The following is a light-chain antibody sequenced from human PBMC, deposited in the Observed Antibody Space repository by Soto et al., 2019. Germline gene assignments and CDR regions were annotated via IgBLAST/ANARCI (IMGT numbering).Light chain of an antibody. CDR3: VSYTSSTTYV. CDR2: DVA. J-gene: IGLJ1*01. Sequence: QSALTPPSSVSDSPGQSLTISCTGTSSDVGGSNFVSWYQQHPGKPPKLIIYDVANRPSGVSNRFSGSKSGSTASLIISRLQTEDEADYYCVSYTSSTTYVFGTGTKVTVL. V-gene: IGLV2-14*03. CDR1: SSDVGGSNF.